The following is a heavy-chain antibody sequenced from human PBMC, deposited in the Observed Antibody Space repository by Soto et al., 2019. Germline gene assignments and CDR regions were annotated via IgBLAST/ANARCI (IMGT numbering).Heavy chain of an antibody. CDR2: ISSSSTYI. V-gene: IGHV3-21*01. D-gene: IGHD3-9*01. CDR1: GFTFSSYN. J-gene: IGHJ5*02. CDR3: ARETTYDILTASYGHWFDP. Sequence: EVQLVESGGGLVKPGGSLRLSCAASGFTFSSYNMNWVRQAPGKGLECVSSISSSSTYIYYADSVKGRFTISRDNSKNSLYLQMNSLRAEDTAVYYCARETTYDILTASYGHWFDPWGQGTLVTVSS.